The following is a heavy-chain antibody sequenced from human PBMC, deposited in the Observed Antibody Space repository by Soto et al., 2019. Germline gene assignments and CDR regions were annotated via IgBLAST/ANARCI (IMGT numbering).Heavy chain of an antibody. Sequence: EVQLVETGGGLIQPGGSLSLSCAASGFAVSNSYMSWVRQAPGKGLEWVSVIYADGTTHSADSVRGRFTISRDSSRNTVYLQMNNLRAEDTAVYCCARDWNGDSVIEHWGQGTLVTVSS. J-gene: IGHJ1*01. CDR1: GFAVSNSY. D-gene: IGHD4-17*01. CDR3: ARDWNGDSVIEH. V-gene: IGHV3-53*02. CDR2: IYADGTT.